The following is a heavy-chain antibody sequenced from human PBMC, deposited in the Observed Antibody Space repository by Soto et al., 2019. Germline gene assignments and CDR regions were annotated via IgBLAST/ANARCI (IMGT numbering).Heavy chain of an antibody. CDR1: GFTFSTYG. Sequence: GGTLRLSCAASGFTFSTYGMQWVRQAPGKGLEWVAVISYDGYLKYYVDAVKGRFTVARDNSKNTLFLEMNSLRVEDTAVYFCAKDFKVSGSHYGTLNYYYGMDVWGPATTLTVS. D-gene: IGHD3-10*01. CDR2: ISYDGYLK. CDR3: AKDFKVSGSHYGTLNYYYGMDV. J-gene: IGHJ6*02. V-gene: IGHV3-30*18.